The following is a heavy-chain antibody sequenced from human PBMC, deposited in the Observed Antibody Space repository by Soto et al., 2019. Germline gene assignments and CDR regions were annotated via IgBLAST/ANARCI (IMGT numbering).Heavy chain of an antibody. Sequence: SVKVSCKASGGTFSSYAISWVRQAPGQGLEWMGGIIPIFGTANYAQKFQGRVTITADESTSTAYMELSSLRSEDTAVYYCARVLDYGDFNWPVGYCGQRTLVTVSS. CDR3: ARVLDYGDFNWPVGY. V-gene: IGHV1-69*13. CDR2: IIPIFGTA. CDR1: GGTFSSYA. D-gene: IGHD4-17*01. J-gene: IGHJ4*02.